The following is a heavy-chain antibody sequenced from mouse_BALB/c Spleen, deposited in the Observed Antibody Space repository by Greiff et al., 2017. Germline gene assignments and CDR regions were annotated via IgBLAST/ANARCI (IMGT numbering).Heavy chain of an antibody. V-gene: IGHV1S135*01. CDR3: ARSGIYYYGSSPAWFAY. CDR2: IDPYNGGT. Sequence: EVQVVESGPELVKPGASVKVSCKASGYSFTDYNMYWVKQSHGKSLEWIGYIDPYNGGTSYNQKFKGKATLTVDKSSSTAFMHLNSLTSEDSAVYYCARSGIYYYGSSPAWFAYWGQGTLVTVSA. CDR1: GYSFTDYN. J-gene: IGHJ3*01. D-gene: IGHD1-1*01.